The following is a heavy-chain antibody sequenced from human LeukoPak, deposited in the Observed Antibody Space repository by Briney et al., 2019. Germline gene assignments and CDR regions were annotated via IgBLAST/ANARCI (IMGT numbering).Heavy chain of an antibody. D-gene: IGHD3-3*01. CDR3: AKDRSGNFDY. Sequence: PGGSLRLSCAASGFTFSSYGMHWVGEAPGKGGEGVAGVGYDGSNTYYADSVKGRFSISRDNSKNTLYLQMNSLRGEDTAVYYCAKDRSGNFDYWGQGTLVTVSS. V-gene: IGHV3-30*02. CDR1: GFTFSSYG. J-gene: IGHJ4*02. CDR2: VGYDGSNT.